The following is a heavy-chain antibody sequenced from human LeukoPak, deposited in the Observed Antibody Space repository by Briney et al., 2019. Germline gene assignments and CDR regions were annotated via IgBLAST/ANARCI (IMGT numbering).Heavy chain of an antibody. CDR3: ATYCSGGSCYSTFDY. V-gene: IGHV4-59*12. Sequence: SETLSLTCTVSGGSISSYYWSWIRHPPGKGLEWIWYIYYSGSTYYNPSLKSRVTISVDTSKNQFSLKLSSVTAADTAVYYCATYCSGGSCYSTFDYWGQGTLVTVSS. J-gene: IGHJ4*02. D-gene: IGHD2-15*01. CDR1: GGSISSYY. CDR2: IYYSGST.